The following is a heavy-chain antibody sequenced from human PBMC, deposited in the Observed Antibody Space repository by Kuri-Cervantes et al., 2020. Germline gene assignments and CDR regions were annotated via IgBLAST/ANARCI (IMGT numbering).Heavy chain of an antibody. V-gene: IGHV3-20*04. Sequence: GGSLRLSCAASGFTVSSNEMSWVRQAPGKGLEWVSGISWNSGSIGYADSVKGRFTISRDNAKNSLYLQMNSLRAEDTAVYYCAREWVLELRSGFDYWGQGTLVTVSS. D-gene: IGHD1-7*01. CDR3: AREWVLELRSGFDY. J-gene: IGHJ4*02. CDR1: GFTVSSNE. CDR2: ISWNSGSI.